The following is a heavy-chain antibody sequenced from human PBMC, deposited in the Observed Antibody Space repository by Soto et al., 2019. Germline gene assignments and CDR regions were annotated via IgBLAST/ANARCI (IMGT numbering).Heavy chain of an antibody. CDR3: TKDRDYPRDQFHY. CDR1: GLTFSNYA. J-gene: IGHJ4*02. V-gene: IGHV3-23*01. D-gene: IGHD3-10*01. Sequence: EVQLLESVGGLVQPGGSRRLSCVASGLTFSNYAMSWVRQAPGKGLEWVSAISANGQGIYYADSVRGRFTISRDNSKNTIFLHMDSLRAEDTAVYYCTKDRDYPRDQFHYWGQGTLVTVSS. CDR2: ISANGQGI.